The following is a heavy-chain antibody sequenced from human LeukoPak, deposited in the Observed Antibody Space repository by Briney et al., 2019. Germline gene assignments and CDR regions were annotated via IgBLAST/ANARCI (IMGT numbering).Heavy chain of an antibody. CDR2: IYYIGTT. J-gene: IGHJ4*02. CDR1: GGSISNYY. V-gene: IGHV4-59*08. Sequence: SETLSLTCTVSGGSISNYYWSWIRQPPGKGLEWIAYIYYIGTTNSNPSLKSRVTISLDTSKNQFSLQLSSVTAADTAVYYCARLHLDRDGYMRRSSDSWGQGTLVTVSS. CDR3: ARLHLDRDGYMRRSSDS. D-gene: IGHD5-24*01.